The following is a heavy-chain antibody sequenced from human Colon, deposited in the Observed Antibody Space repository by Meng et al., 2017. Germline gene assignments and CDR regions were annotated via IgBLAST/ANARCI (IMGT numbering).Heavy chain of an antibody. V-gene: IGHV4-59*11. Sequence: LQESVTGLLKPSETLSLICGFSGGSISNHYWSCSGEPPGKGLEWFGNVYNSGNNAKYNSSLESRVTMSVDTSKNQFSLKLSSVTAADTAVYYCARGYMYFDFDPWGRGTLVTVSS. CDR2: VYNSGNNA. J-gene: IGHJ5*02. CDR3: ARGYMYFDFDP. CDR1: GGSISNHY. D-gene: IGHD2-8*01.